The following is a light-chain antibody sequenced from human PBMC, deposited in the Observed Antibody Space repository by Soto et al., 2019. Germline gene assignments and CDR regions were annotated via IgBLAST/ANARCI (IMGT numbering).Light chain of an antibody. CDR2: EVN. CDR1: SSDIGGYNY. Sequence: QSALAQPASVSGSPGQSITVSCTGTSSDIGGYNYVSWYQHHPGKAPQLIIYEVNLRPSGVSDRFSASKSGDTASLTISGLQARDEADYYCCSYSTSNTHNYVFGTGTKV. J-gene: IGLJ1*01. CDR3: CSYSTSNTHNYV. V-gene: IGLV2-14*01.